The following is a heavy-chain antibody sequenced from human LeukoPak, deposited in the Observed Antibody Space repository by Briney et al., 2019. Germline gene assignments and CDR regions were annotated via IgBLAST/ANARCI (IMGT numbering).Heavy chain of an antibody. CDR1: GFTVSSYW. Sequence: GGSLRLSCAASGFTVSSYWMTWGRQAPGKGLWWGANIKQDGSGTYFVDSVKGRFPISRDNAKNGLYLQMNSLRAEDTAVYYCARARFGTAGADYWGQGILVTVSS. J-gene: IGHJ4*02. D-gene: IGHD1-1*01. V-gene: IGHV3-7*01. CDR3: ARARFGTAGADY. CDR2: IKQDGSGT.